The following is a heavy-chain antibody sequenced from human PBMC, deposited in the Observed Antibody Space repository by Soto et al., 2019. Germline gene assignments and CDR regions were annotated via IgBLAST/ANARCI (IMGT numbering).Heavy chain of an antibody. CDR1: GFTFSDYY. D-gene: IGHD5-12*01. CDR2: ISSSGSTI. J-gene: IGHJ5*02. V-gene: IGHV3-11*01. CDR3: ARSGYPDAYNWFDP. Sequence: GGSLRLSCAASGFTFSDYYMSWIRQAPGKGLEWVSYISSSGSTIYYADSVKGRFTISRDNAKNSLYLQMNSLRAEDTAVYYCARSGYPDAYNWFDPWGQGTLVTVSS.